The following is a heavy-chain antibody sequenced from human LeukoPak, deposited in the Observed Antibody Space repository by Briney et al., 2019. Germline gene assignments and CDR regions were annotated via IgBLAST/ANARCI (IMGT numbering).Heavy chain of an antibody. V-gene: IGHV3-74*01. Sequence: GGSLRLSCAASGFLVSRNYMTWVRQAPGKGLVWVSRINGDGRNINYADSVRGRFTISRDNAKNTLYLQMNTLRVEDTAVYYCTRDLMDYDVSTGLHHYYMDVWGQGTTVTVSS. CDR1: GFLVSRNY. J-gene: IGHJ6*02. D-gene: IGHD3-9*01. CDR2: INGDGRNI. CDR3: TRDLMDYDVSTGLHHYYMDV.